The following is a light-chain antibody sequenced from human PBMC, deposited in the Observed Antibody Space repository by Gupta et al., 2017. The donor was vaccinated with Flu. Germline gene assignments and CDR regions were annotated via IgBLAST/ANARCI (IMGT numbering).Light chain of an antibody. CDR3: AAWDDSLKGRV. Sequence: QSVLPQPPSASGTPGQRVPISCSGSRSNIGTNTVNWYQQLPGTAPKLLIYSNDQRPSGVPDRFSGSKSGTSASLAISGLQSEDEADYYCAAWDDSLKGRVFGTGTKVTAL. CDR2: SND. CDR1: RSNIGTNT. J-gene: IGLJ1*01. V-gene: IGLV1-44*01.